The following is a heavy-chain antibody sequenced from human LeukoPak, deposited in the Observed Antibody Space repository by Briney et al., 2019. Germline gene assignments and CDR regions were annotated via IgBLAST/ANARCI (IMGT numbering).Heavy chain of an antibody. CDR2: IWFDGSNK. Sequence: GGSLRLSCTASGFTFSSYGMHWVRQAPGKGLEWVAVIWFDGSNKYYADSVKGRLSISRDNAKKSLYLQMNSLRAEDTAVYYCARRGRIFGVVIIGYFDYWGQGTLVTVSS. J-gene: IGHJ4*02. V-gene: IGHV3-33*01. D-gene: IGHD3-3*01. CDR3: ARRGRIFGVVIIGYFDY. CDR1: GFTFSSYG.